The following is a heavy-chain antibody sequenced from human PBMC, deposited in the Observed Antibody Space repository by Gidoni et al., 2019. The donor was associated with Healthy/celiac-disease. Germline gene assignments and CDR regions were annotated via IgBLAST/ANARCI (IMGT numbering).Heavy chain of an antibody. D-gene: IGHD3-22*01. J-gene: IGHJ3*02. V-gene: IGHV3-53*04. CDR3: ATAGDSSGYYELDI. CDR1: GFTVSSNY. Sequence: EVQLVESGGGLVQPGGALRLSCAASGFTVSSNYMSWVRQAPGKGLEWVSVIYSGGSTYYADSVKGRFTISRHNSKNTLYLQMNSLRAEDTAVYYCATAGDSSGYYELDIWGQGTMVTVSS. CDR2: IYSGGST.